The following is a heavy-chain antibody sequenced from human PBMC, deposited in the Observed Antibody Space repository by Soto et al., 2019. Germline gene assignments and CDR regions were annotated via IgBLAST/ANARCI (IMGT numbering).Heavy chain of an antibody. CDR2: IYYSGST. CDR1: GGSISSSSYY. V-gene: IGHV4-39*01. J-gene: IGHJ4*02. CDR3: ARPSGSGSYYDQFDY. Sequence: TSETLSLTCTVSGGSISSSSYYWGWIRQPPGKGLEWIGSIYYSGSTYYNPSLKSRVTISVDTSKNQFSLKLSSVTAADTAVYYCARPSGSGSYYDQFDYWGQGTLVTVSS. D-gene: IGHD3-10*01.